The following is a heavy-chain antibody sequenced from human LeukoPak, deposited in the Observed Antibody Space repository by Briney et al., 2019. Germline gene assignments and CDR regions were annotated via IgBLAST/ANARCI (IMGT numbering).Heavy chain of an antibody. CDR1: GYSISSGYY. V-gene: IGHV4-38-2*02. CDR3: ARDFNGSGEPGY. Sequence: SETLSLTCTVSGYSISSGYYWGWVRQPPGKGLEWIGSIYHSGSTYYNPSLKSRVTISVDTSKNQFSLKLSSVTAADTAVYYCARDFNGSGEPGYWGQGTLVTVSS. CDR2: IYHSGST. J-gene: IGHJ4*02. D-gene: IGHD3-10*01.